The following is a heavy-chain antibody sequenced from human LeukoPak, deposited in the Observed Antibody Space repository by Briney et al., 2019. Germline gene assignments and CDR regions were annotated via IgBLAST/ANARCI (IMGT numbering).Heavy chain of an antibody. V-gene: IGHV4-59*08. CDR2: IPYTGST. J-gene: IGHJ4*02. Sequence: PSETLSLTCTVSGDSISSFYWSWIRQTPGKGLEWIGYIPYTGSTNYNPSLKSRVTMSVDTSKNQVSLKLSSVTAADTAVYYCARRWVTRYYFDYWGRGTLVTVSS. CDR1: GDSISSFY. CDR3: ARRWVTRYYFDY. D-gene: IGHD2-21*02.